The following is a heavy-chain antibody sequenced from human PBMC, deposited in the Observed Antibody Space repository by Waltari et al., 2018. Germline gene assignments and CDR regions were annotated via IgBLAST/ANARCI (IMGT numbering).Heavy chain of an antibody. CDR3: ASSGLWFGEISDYYYYMDV. Sequence: QVQLQESGPGLVKPSATLSLTCTVSGGSISSYYWSWIRQPPGKGLEWIGYIYYSGSTNYNPSLKSRVTISVDTSKNQFSLKLSSVTAADTAVYYCASSGLWFGEISDYYYYMDVWGKGTTVTVSS. J-gene: IGHJ6*03. V-gene: IGHV4-59*01. CDR1: GGSISSYY. CDR2: IYYSGST. D-gene: IGHD3-10*01.